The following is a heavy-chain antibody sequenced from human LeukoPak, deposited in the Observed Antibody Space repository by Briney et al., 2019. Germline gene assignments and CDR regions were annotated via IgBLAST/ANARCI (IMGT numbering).Heavy chain of an antibody. CDR2: IFYSEKP. CDR1: GGSISDYY. CDR3: ARESYSSGWYGFDY. J-gene: IGHJ4*02. D-gene: IGHD6-19*01. Sequence: SVTLSLTCTVSGGSISDYYWSWIRQPPGKGLEWVGNIFYSEKPNYNPSLKSRVTISVDTSKNQFSLKLSSVTAADTAVYYCARESYSSGWYGFDYWGQGTLVTVSS. V-gene: IGHV4-59*12.